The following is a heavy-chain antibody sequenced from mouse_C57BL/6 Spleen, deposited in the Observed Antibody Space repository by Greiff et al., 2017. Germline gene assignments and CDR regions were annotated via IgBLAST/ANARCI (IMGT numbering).Heavy chain of an antibody. V-gene: IGHV1-53*01. D-gene: IGHD2-2*01. CDR3: ARSKEDGYDEWFAY. J-gene: IGHJ3*01. CDR1: GYTFTSYW. Sequence: QVQLQQPGTELVKPGASVKLSCKASGYTFTSYWMHWVKQRPGQGLEWIGNINPSNGGTNYNEKFKSKATLTVDKSSSTAYMQLSRLTSEDSAVYYCARSKEDGYDEWFAYWGQGTLVTVSA. CDR2: INPSNGGT.